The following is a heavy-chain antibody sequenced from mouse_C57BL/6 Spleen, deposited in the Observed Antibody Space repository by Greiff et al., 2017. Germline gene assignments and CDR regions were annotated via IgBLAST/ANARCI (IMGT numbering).Heavy chain of an antibody. CDR3: TRVGDGYSEDYYAMDY. V-gene: IGHV5-9-1*02. D-gene: IGHD2-3*01. CDR2: ISSGGDYI. Sequence: EVKLMESGEGLVKPGGSLKLSCAASGFTFSSYAMSWVRQTPEKRLEWVAYISSGGDYIYYADTVKGRFTISRDNARNTLYLQMSSLKSEDTAMYYCTRVGDGYSEDYYAMDYWGQGTSVTVSS. J-gene: IGHJ4*01. CDR1: GFTFSSYA.